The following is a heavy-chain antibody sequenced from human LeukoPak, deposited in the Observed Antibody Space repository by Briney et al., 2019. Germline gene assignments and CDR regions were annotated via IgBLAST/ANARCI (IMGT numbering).Heavy chain of an antibody. CDR3: AKGRILGSYYSPLDY. J-gene: IGHJ4*02. CDR2: ISYDGSNK. Sequence: GGSLRLSRAASGFTFSSYGMHWVRQAPGKGLEWVAVISYDGSNKYYADSVKGRFTISRDNSKNTLYLQMNSLRAEDTAVYYCAKGRILGSYYSPLDYWGQGTLVTVSS. V-gene: IGHV3-30*18. CDR1: GFTFSSYG. D-gene: IGHD3-10*01.